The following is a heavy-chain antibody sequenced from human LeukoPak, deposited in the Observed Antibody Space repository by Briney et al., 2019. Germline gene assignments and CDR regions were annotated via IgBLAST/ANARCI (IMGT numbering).Heavy chain of an antibody. Sequence: SETLSLTCAVYGGSFSGYYWSWIRQPPGKGLEWIGEINHSGSTNYNPSLKSRVTISVDTSKNQFSLKLSSVTAADTAVYYCARVGGGSSGWTKHFDYWGQGTLVTVSS. CDR3: ARVGGGSSGWTKHFDY. CDR2: INHSGST. D-gene: IGHD6-19*01. J-gene: IGHJ4*02. CDR1: GGSFSGYY. V-gene: IGHV4-34*01.